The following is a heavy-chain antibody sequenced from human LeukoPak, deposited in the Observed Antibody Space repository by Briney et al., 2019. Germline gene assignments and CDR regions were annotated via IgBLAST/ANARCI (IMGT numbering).Heavy chain of an antibody. D-gene: IGHD6-13*01. CDR2: ISSNGGSI. J-gene: IGHJ6*03. Sequence: GGSLRLSCAASGFTFSDYAMHWVRQAPGKELEYVSAISSNGGSIHYANSVKGRFTISRDNSKNTLYLQMDSLRAEDMAVYYCARDRYSSSWTYYMDVWGKGTTVTVSS. V-gene: IGHV3-64*01. CDR3: ARDRYSSSWTYYMDV. CDR1: GFTFSDYA.